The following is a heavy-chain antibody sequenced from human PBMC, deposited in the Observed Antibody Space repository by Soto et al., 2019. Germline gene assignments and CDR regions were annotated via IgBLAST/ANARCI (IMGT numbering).Heavy chain of an antibody. CDR1: GGSISSGGYY. CDR3: ARATAYYDILTGYSTYYFDY. V-gene: IGHV4-31*03. Sequence: SETLSLTCTVSGGSISSGGYYWSWIRQHPGKGLEWIGYIYYSGSTYYNPSLKSRVTISVDTSKNQFSLKLSSVTAADTAVYYCARATAYYDILTGYSTYYFDYWGQGTLVTVSS. CDR2: IYYSGST. J-gene: IGHJ4*02. D-gene: IGHD3-9*01.